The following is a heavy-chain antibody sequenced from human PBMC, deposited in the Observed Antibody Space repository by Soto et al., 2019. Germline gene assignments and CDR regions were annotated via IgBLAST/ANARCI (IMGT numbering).Heavy chain of an antibody. V-gene: IGHV3-21*01. Sequence: GGSLRLSCAASGFTFSSYSMNWVRQAPGKGLEWVSSISSSSSYIYYADSVKGRFTISRDNAKNSLYLQMNSLRAEDTAVYYCARDAPHGVKDIVVVVAPSLDYWGQGTLVTVSS. CDR3: ARDAPHGVKDIVVVVAPSLDY. D-gene: IGHD2-15*01. CDR1: GFTFSSYS. J-gene: IGHJ4*02. CDR2: ISSSSSYI.